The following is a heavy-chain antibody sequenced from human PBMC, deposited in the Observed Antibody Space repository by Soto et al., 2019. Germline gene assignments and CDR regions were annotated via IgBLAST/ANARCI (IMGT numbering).Heavy chain of an antibody. CDR2: IYYSGST. CDR3: ARLSGSYDAFDI. V-gene: IGHV4-39*01. J-gene: IGHJ3*02. CDR1: GGSISSSSYY. D-gene: IGHD1-26*01. Sequence: QLQLQESGPGLVKPSETLSLTCTVSGGSISSSSYYWGWIRQPPGKGLEWIGSIYYSGSTYYNPPLSGRVTISVDTSKNQFPLKLSSVTAAATAVYYCARLSGSYDAFDIWGQGTMVTVSS.